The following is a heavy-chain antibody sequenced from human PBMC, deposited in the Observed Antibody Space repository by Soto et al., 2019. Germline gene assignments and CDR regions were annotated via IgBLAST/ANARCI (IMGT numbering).Heavy chain of an antibody. Sequence: QLQESGPRLVKPSETLSLTCTVSGDSISPYYWSWIRQPPGKELEWIGYIYYSGSTDYNPSFKXXVXIXADTSTNQFSLKLTSATAADTAVYYCARGSTGSWDNWGQGTLVTVSS. J-gene: IGHJ4*02. CDR3: ARGSTGSWDN. D-gene: IGHD2-15*01. CDR1: GDSISPYY. CDR2: IYYSGST. V-gene: IGHV4-59*01.